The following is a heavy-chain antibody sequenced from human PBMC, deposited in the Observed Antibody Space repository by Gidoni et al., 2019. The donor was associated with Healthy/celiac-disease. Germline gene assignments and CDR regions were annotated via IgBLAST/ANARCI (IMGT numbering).Heavy chain of an antibody. CDR1: GFPFSSYA. V-gene: IGHV3-23*01. J-gene: IGHJ4*02. CDR2: ISGSGGST. Sequence: EVQLLESGGGLVQPGGSLRLSCAASGFPFSSYAMSWVRQAPGKGLGWVSAISGSGGSTYYADSVKGRFTISRDNSKNTLYLQMNSLRAEDTAVYYCAKGVGMWTSPNDYWGQGTLVTVSS. D-gene: IGHD2-21*01. CDR3: AKGVGMWTSPNDY.